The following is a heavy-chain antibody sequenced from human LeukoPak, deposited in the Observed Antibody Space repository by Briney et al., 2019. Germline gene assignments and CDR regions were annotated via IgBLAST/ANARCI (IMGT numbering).Heavy chain of an antibody. CDR2: INHSGST. J-gene: IGHJ4*02. Sequence: SETLSLTCAVYGGSFSGYYWSRIRQPPGKGLEWIGEINHSGSTNYNPSLKSRVTISVDTSKNQFSLKLSSVTAADTAVYYCARGTMTTVTYYFDYWGQGTLVTVSS. V-gene: IGHV4-34*01. D-gene: IGHD4-17*01. CDR1: GGSFSGYY. CDR3: ARGTMTTVTYYFDY.